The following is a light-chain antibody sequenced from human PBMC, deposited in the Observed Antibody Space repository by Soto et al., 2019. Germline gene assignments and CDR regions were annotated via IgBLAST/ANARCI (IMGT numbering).Light chain of an antibody. CDR2: GNS. CDR3: QSYDSSLSGVV. J-gene: IGLJ3*02. Sequence: QPVLTQPPSVSGAPGQRVTISCTGSSSNIGAGYDVHWYQQHPGAAPKLLIYGNSNRPSGVPDRISGSKSGTSASLAITGLQAEDEADYYCQSYDSSLSGVVFGGGTQLTVL. V-gene: IGLV1-40*01. CDR1: SSNIGAGYD.